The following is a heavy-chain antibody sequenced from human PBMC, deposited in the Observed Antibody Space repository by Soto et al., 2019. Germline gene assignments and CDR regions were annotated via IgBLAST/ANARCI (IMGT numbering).Heavy chain of an antibody. J-gene: IGHJ4*02. V-gene: IGHV1-3*01. CDR1: GYTFTRYA. Sequence: ASVKVSCKASGYTFTRYAIHWVRQAPGQRLEWMGWINAGSGTTRYSQKFQGRVTISMDTSASAVYMELSSLRSEDAAVYYCAREVAAAGTNHFDSWGQGTLVTAPQ. CDR2: INAGSGTT. D-gene: IGHD6-13*01. CDR3: AREVAAAGTNHFDS.